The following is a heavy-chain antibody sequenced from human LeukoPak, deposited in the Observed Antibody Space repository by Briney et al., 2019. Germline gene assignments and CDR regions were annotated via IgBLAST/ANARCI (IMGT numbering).Heavy chain of an antibody. CDR1: GDSVSSDSAA. CDR3: ARDPVGGSTIFDS. V-gene: IGHV6-1*01. Sequence: SQTLSLTCALSGDSVSSDSAAWHWIRQSPSRGLEWLARTYFRSKWYYDYALAVQGRITINPDTSKNQFSLQLNSATPEDTAVYFCARDPVGGSTIFDSWGQGTLVTVSS. J-gene: IGHJ4*02. D-gene: IGHD1-26*01. CDR2: TYFRSKWYY.